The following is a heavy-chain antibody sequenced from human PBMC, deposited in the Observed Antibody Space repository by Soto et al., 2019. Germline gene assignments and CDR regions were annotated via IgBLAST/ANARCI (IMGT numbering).Heavy chain of an antibody. Sequence: QVQLQESGPGLVKPSDTLSLTCAVSGYSISSSNWWGWIRQPPGKGLEWIGYIYYSGTTYYNPSLQSRVTMSVDTAKNQFSLKLTSVTAVDTAVYYCARREIQGPIDYWGQGTLVTVSS. CDR2: IYYSGTT. CDR3: ARREIQGPIDY. J-gene: IGHJ4*02. CDR1: GYSISSSNW. D-gene: IGHD1-26*01. V-gene: IGHV4-28*01.